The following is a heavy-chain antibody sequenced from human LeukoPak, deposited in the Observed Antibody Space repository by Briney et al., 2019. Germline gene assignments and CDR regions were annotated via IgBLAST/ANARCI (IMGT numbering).Heavy chain of an antibody. J-gene: IGHJ4*02. V-gene: IGHV3-64*02. Sequence: QPGGSLRLSCAASGFSFSSEVMHWVRQAPGKGPEYVSTITAGGDQTYDAESVKGRFTISRDNSKGTLYLQMGSLRVEDTAVYYCVRDYSATHALDYWGQGTLVTVSS. CDR1: GFSFSSEV. CDR3: VRDYSATHALDY. D-gene: IGHD1-26*01. CDR2: ITAGGDQT.